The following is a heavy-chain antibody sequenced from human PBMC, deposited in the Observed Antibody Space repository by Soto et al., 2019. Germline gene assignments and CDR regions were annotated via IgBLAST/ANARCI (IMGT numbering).Heavy chain of an antibody. CDR3: ARDERITIVVVPAALSMDV. CDR1: GYTFTSYG. CDR2: ISAYNGNT. J-gene: IGHJ6*02. Sequence: ASVKVSCKASGYTFTSYGISWVRQAPGQGLEWMGWISAYNGNTNYAQKLQGRVTMTTDTSTSTAYMELRSLRSDDTAVYYCARDERITIVVVPAALSMDVWGQGTRVTFSS. V-gene: IGHV1-18*04. D-gene: IGHD2-2*01.